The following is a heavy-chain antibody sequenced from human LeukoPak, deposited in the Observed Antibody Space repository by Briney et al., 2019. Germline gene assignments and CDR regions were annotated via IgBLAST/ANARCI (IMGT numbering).Heavy chain of an antibody. Sequence: PGGSLRLSCAASGFTFSTYAMSWVRQAPGKGLEWVSGISGSGDNTYYADSVKGRFTVSRDNSKNTLYLQTNSLRAEDTAIYYCAKGSGYDTDFDYWGQGTLVTVSS. D-gene: IGHD3-9*01. CDR1: GFTFSTYA. J-gene: IGHJ4*02. CDR2: ISGSGDNT. CDR3: AKGSGYDTDFDY. V-gene: IGHV3-23*01.